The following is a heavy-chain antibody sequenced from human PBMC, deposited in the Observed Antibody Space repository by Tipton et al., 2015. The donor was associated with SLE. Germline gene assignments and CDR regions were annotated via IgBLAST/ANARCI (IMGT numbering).Heavy chain of an antibody. J-gene: IGHJ4*02. Sequence: QLVQSGAEVKNPGASVRVSCKASGYSFASFDISWVRQIPGQGLEWRGWISVTRGNTHYAQHLQGRITLTTDTSTSTAYMELTSLTSDDTALYYCARDNDRDVSFGYWGQGTLVTVSS. CDR2: ISVTRGNT. D-gene: IGHD3-10*01. CDR3: ARDNDRDVSFGY. V-gene: IGHV1-18*01. CDR1: GYSFASFD.